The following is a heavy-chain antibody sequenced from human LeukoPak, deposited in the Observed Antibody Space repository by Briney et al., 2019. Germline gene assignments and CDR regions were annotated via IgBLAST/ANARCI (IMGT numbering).Heavy chain of an antibody. Sequence: PGGSLRLSCAASGFTFSSYAMNWVRQAPGKGLEWVSYITNNGTTIYYADSVKGRFTISRDNAKNSLYLQMASLRAEDTAVYYCARVSRTPGTSIPLFEDWGQGTLVTVSS. CDR1: GFTFSSYA. J-gene: IGHJ4*02. D-gene: IGHD1-1*01. V-gene: IGHV3-48*03. CDR2: ITNNGTTI. CDR3: ARVSRTPGTSIPLFED.